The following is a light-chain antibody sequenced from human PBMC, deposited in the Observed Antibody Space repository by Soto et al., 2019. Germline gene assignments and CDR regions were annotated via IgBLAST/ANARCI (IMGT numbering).Light chain of an antibody. CDR2: AAS. Sequence: DIQMGQSPSSLSASVEEGVTMTCRASQSISNHLNWYQQKPGKAPKLLIFAASSLQSGVPSRFSGSRSGPDFTLTISSLQPEDFATYYCQQSYSSPPTLGQGTKVDI. V-gene: IGKV1-39*01. CDR3: QQSYSSPPT. J-gene: IGKJ1*01. CDR1: QSISNH.